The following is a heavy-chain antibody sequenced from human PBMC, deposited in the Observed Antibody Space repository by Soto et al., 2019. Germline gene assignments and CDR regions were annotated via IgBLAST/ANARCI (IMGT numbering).Heavy chain of an antibody. Sequence: PGGSLRLSCAASGFTFSTYTMNWVRQAPGKGLEWVSSIISSSTYVYYADSVRGRFTISRDNAKNSLYLQMTSLRAEDTAMYYCARAHVSGRGSPPPDYWGQGTQVTVSS. CDR3: ARAHVSGRGSPPPDY. CDR1: GFTFSTYT. V-gene: IGHV3-21*01. J-gene: IGHJ4*02. D-gene: IGHD3-10*01. CDR2: IISSSTYV.